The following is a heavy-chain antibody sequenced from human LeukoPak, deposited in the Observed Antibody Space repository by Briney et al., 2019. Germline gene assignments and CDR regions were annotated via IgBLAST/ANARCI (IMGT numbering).Heavy chain of an antibody. CDR2: SSASGGTT. J-gene: IGHJ1*01. CDR3: AKMSDGSGYFVLSN. Sequence: GGSLRLSCAASGFTFSSYAMSWVSQAPGKGLEWASTSSASGGTTYYADSVKGRLTISRDNSKNTLYLQMNSLRAEDTAVYYCAKMSDGSGYFVLSNWGQGTLGPVSS. V-gene: IGHV3-23*01. CDR1: GFTFSSYA. D-gene: IGHD3-22*01.